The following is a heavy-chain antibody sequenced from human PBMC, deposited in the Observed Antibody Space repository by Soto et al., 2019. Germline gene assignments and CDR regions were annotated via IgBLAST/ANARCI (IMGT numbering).Heavy chain of an antibody. CDR2: IYYSGST. V-gene: IGHV4-30-4*01. CDR3: VRETTSKKVYAI. D-gene: IGHD4-17*01. J-gene: IGHJ3*02. Sequence: PSETLCLTCTVSGGSISSGDYYWSWIRQPPGKGLEWIGYIYYSGSTYYNPSLKSRVTISVDTSKNQFSLKLSSVTAADTAVYYCVRETTSKKVYAISGQGTMVTVSS. CDR1: GGSISSGDYY.